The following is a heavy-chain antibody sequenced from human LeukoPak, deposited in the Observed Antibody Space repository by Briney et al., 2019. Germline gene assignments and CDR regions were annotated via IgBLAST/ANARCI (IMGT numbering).Heavy chain of an antibody. CDR1: GASITSYY. Sequence: SETLSSTCTVSGASITSYYWSWIRQPPGKGLEWIGYIYYSGSTTYKPSLKSRVTISVDTSKNQFSLKLSSVTAADTAVYYCARLSIVGATNFDDWGQGTLVTVSS. CDR3: ARLSIVGATNFDD. J-gene: IGHJ4*02. D-gene: IGHD1-26*01. V-gene: IGHV4-59*08. CDR2: IYYSGST.